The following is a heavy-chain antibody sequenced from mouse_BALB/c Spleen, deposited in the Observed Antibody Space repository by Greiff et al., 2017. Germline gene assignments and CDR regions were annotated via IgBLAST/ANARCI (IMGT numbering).Heavy chain of an antibody. CDR1: GYSITSDYA. Sequence: EVKVEESGPGLVKPSQSLSLTCTVTGYSITSDYAWNWIRQFPGNKLEWMGYISYSGSTSYNPSLKSRISITRDTSKNQFFLQLNSVTTEDTATYYCARRGGYYVLYAMDYWGQGTSVTVSS. V-gene: IGHV3-2*02. D-gene: IGHD2-3*01. CDR2: ISYSGST. CDR3: ARRGGYYVLYAMDY. J-gene: IGHJ4*01.